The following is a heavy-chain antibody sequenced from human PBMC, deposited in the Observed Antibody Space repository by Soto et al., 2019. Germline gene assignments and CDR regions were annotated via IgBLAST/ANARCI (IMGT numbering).Heavy chain of an antibody. CDR3: WTDEAFDI. D-gene: IGHD2-8*02. V-gene: IGHV3-33*01. J-gene: IGHJ3*02. Sequence: QVQLVESGGGVVQPGQSLRLSCAASGFSVSNYGMHWVRQAPGKGLEWVAVVWKDGNTKHYGDSVKGRFTISRDNSKNTLELQMSSLRGDYCARGEAWTDEAFDIWGQGTRVTVSS. CDR1: GFSVSNYG. CDR2: VWKDGNTK.